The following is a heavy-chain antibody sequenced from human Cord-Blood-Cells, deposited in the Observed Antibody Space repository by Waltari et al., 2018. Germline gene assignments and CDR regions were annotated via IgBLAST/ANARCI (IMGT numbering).Heavy chain of an antibody. Sequence: QVQLVQSGAEVKKPGASVKVSCKASGYTFTGYYMHWVRQAPGQGLGWREGSNPNRGGTNYAKNFRCWVTVPRDTSISTAYMELSRLRSDDTAVYSGARGGWGSGVDYWGQGALVTVSS. D-gene: IGHD7-27*01. J-gene: IGHJ4*02. CDR2: SNPNRGGT. CDR3: ARGGWGSGVDY. CDR1: GYTFTGYY. V-gene: IGHV1-2*04.